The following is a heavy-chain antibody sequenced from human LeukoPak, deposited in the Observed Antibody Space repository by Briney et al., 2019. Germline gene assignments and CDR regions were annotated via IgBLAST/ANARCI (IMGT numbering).Heavy chain of an antibody. CDR1: GFTFSDYD. CDR2: IGTAGDT. J-gene: IGHJ4*02. CDR3: ARVAKERVGGVYYFDY. Sequence: GGSRRLSCAASGFTFSDYDMHWVRQATGKGLEWVSAIGTAGDTYYTGSVKGRFTISGENAKNSLYLQMNSLRAGDTAVYYCARVAKERVGGVYYFDYWGQGTLVTVSS. D-gene: IGHD1-1*01. V-gene: IGHV3-13*01.